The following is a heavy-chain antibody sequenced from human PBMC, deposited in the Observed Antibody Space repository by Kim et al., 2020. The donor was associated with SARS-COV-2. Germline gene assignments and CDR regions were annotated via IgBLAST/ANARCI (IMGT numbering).Heavy chain of an antibody. Sequence: YNPSLKSRVTISVDTSKNQFSLKLSSVTAADTAVYYCARAGIVVGRGADYWGQGTLVTVSS. J-gene: IGHJ4*02. V-gene: IGHV4-34*01. D-gene: IGHD2-2*01. CDR3: ARAGIVVGRGADY.